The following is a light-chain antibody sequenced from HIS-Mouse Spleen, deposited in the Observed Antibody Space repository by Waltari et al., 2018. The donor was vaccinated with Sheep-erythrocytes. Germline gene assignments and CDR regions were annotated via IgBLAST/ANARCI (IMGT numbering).Light chain of an antibody. Sequence: SYELTQPPSVSVSPGQTARITCSGDALPKKYAYWYQQKSGQAPVLVIYEDSKRPSGIPERFSGSSSGTMATLTISGGQVEDEADYYCYSTDSSGNHRVFGTGTKVTVL. CDR1: ALPKKY. V-gene: IGLV3-10*01. J-gene: IGLJ1*01. CDR3: YSTDSSGNHRV. CDR2: EDS.